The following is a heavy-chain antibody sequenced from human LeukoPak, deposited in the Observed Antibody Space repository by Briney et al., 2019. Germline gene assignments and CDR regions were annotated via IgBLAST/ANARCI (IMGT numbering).Heavy chain of an antibody. V-gene: IGHV4-59*01. D-gene: IGHD6-13*01. CDR1: GGSISSYY. J-gene: IGHJ3*02. CDR3: ATRVLQLDADAFDI. Sequence: SETLSLTCTVSGGSISSYYWSWIRQPPGKGLEWIGYIYYSGSTNYNPSLKSRVTISVDTSKNQFSLKLSSVTAADTAVYYCATRVLQLDADAFDIWGQGTMVTVSS. CDR2: IYYSGST.